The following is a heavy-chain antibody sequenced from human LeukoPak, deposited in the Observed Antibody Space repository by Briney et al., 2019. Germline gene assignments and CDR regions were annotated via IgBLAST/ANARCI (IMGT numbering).Heavy chain of an antibody. CDR2: IYYSGST. V-gene: IGHV4-39*07. CDR1: GGSISSYY. D-gene: IGHD2-15*01. CDR3: ARVPRDIVVVVAAPYDAFDI. Sequence: SETLSLTCTVSGGSISSYYWGWIRQPPGKGLEWIGSIYYSGSTYYNPSLKSRVTISVDTSKNQFSLKLSSVTAADTAVYYCARVPRDIVVVVAAPYDAFDIWGQGTMVTVSS. J-gene: IGHJ3*02.